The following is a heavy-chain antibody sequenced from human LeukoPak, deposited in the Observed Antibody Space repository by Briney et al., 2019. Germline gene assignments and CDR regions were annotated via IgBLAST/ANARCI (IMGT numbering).Heavy chain of an antibody. CDR2: IYYSGST. CDR1: GGSISSGGSY. CDR3: VLGIGSDAGNFDY. V-gene: IGHV4-31*03. J-gene: IGHJ4*02. Sequence: PSQTLSLTCTVSGGSISSGGSYWSWIRQHPGKGLEWIGYIYYSGSTYYNPSLKSRVTISVDTSKNQFSLKLSSVTAADTAVYYCVLGIGSDAGNFDYWGQGTLVTVSS. D-gene: IGHD2-15*01.